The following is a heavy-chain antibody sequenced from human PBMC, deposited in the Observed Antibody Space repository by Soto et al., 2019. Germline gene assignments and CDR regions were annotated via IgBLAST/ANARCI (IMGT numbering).Heavy chain of an antibody. V-gene: IGHV3-74*01. J-gene: IGHJ6*02. CDR3: ARPGYSNYGPGVDV. D-gene: IGHD4-4*01. Sequence: EVQLVESGGGLVQPGGSLRLSCAASGFTFSVYWMHWVRQAPGKGLVWVSRIDSDGSTTSYADSVKGRFTISRDNAKSTQYLQMNSRRAEDTAVYYCARPGYSNYGPGVDVWGQGTTVTGSS. CDR2: IDSDGSTT. CDR1: GFTFSVYW.